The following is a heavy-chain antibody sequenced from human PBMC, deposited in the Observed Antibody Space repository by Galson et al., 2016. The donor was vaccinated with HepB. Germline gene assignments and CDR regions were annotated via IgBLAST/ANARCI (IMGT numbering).Heavy chain of an antibody. CDR2: IGADGGEI. D-gene: IGHD5-12*01. CDR3: ARDLASTATD. CDR1: GFTFSSHV. V-gene: IGHV3-23*01. J-gene: IGHJ4*02. Sequence: SLRLSCAASGFTFSSHVVTWVRQAPGGELEWLSSIGADGGEIHYADSVKGRFTISRDNSQNTVYLQMHSLSVEDTAIYFCARDLASTATDWGQGTLVTVSS.